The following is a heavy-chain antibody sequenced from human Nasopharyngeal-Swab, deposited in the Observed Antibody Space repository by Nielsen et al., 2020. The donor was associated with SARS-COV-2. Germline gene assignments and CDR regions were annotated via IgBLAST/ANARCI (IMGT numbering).Heavy chain of an antibody. CDR2: INTKTGNP. CDR3: ARDGTHCSGGTCFDN. J-gene: IGHJ5*02. CDR1: GYSFTNYG. Sequence: ASVKVSCKASGYSFTNYGVNWVRQGPGQGLEWMGWINTKTGNPTYAQGFTGRFVFSLDTSVTTAYLQISSLEAEDTAVYYCARDGTHCSGGTCFDNWGQGTLVTVSS. D-gene: IGHD2-15*01. V-gene: IGHV7-4-1*02.